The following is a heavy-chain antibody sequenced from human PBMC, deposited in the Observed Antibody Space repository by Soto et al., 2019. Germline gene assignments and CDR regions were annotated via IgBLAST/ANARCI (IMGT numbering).Heavy chain of an antibody. D-gene: IGHD4-17*01. CDR2: ISYDGRKK. V-gene: IGHV3-30*04. CDR3: ARENDDYIRGGMDV. Sequence: QVQLVESGGGVVQPGRSLRLSCAASGFTFSSYAMHWVRQAPGKGLEWVAVISYDGRKKYYADSVKGRFTISRDNSKNTLYLQMNSLRAEDTAVYYCARENDDYIRGGMDVWGQGTTVTVSS. J-gene: IGHJ6*02. CDR1: GFTFSSYA.